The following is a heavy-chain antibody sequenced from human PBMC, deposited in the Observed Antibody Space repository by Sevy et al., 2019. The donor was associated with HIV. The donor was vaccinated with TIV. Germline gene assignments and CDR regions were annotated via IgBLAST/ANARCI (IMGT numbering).Heavy chain of an antibody. J-gene: IGHJ4*02. D-gene: IGHD3-16*01. CDR3: TRVRSFGFEY. Sequence: ASVKVSCKAAGYNFTSYYINWVRQAPGQGLEWIGIITPSGDTTTYSQKFQGRVTMTSDTSTSTVYMELSSLRYDDTAVYYCTRVRSFGFEYWGQGTLVTVSS. CDR2: ITPSGDTT. CDR1: GYNFTSYY. V-gene: IGHV1-46*01.